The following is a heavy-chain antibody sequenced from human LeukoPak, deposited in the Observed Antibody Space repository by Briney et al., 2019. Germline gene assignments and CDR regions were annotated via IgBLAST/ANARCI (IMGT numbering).Heavy chain of an antibody. CDR3: AGGATATGWFDP. J-gene: IGHJ5*02. Sequence: PSETLSLTCTVSGGSLSGYYWSWIRQPADKRLEWIGRIYSTGSTSYNPSLKSRVTMSRDASRNQFSLILNSVTAADTAVYYCAGGATATGWFDPWGQGTLVTVSS. CDR1: GGSLSGYY. CDR2: IYSTGST. D-gene: IGHD5-24*01. V-gene: IGHV4-4*07.